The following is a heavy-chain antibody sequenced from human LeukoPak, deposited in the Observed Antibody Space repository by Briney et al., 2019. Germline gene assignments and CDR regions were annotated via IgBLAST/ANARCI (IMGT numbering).Heavy chain of an antibody. Sequence: PGGSLRLSCAASGFTFNTYAMSWVRQAPGKGLEWVSATSGSGGSTYFADSVKGRFTISRDNSKNTLYLQMNSLRVEDTAVYYCAKGPYAYSNYFLEYWGQGTLVTVSS. D-gene: IGHD4-11*01. J-gene: IGHJ4*02. CDR1: GFTFNTYA. CDR2: TSGSGGST. CDR3: AKGPYAYSNYFLEY. V-gene: IGHV3-23*01.